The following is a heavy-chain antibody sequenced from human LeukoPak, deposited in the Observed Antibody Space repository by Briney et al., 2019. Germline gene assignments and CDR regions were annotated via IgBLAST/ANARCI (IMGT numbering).Heavy chain of an antibody. CDR3: ARDRHCSSTSCYHYYYGMDV. CDR1: GGSISSGGYY. Sequence: SETLSLTSTVSGGSISSGGYYWSWIRQHPGKGLEWIGYIYYSGSTYYNPSLKSRVTISVDTSKNQFSLKLSSVTAADTAVYYCARDRHCSSTSCYHYYYGMDVWGQGTTVTVSS. V-gene: IGHV4-31*03. D-gene: IGHD2-2*01. J-gene: IGHJ6*02. CDR2: IYYSGST.